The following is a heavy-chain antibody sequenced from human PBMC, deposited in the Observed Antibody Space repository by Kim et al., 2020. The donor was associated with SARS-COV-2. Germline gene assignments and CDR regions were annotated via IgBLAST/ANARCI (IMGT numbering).Heavy chain of an antibody. V-gene: IGHV4-39*07. J-gene: IGHJ4*02. Sequence: PSLESRVTLAVDTSKNQFSLKLSSVTAADTTVYYCARKDYFESSGYYYDYWGQRTLVTVSS. CDR3: ARKDYFESSGYYYDY. D-gene: IGHD3-22*01.